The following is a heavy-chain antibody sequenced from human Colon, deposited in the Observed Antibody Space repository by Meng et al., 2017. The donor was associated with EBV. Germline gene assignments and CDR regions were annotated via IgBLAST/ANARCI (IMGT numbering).Heavy chain of an antibody. CDR3: ARVSSGWDYFDY. V-gene: IGHV4-31*03. Sequence: VQLQESGPVRVTPSQVMSLTCTVSCGSARCGGYYWTRIRQQPGKGLEWFGHITYSGSTFYHPSLQRRVIISIDTSKNQFSLNLRSVTAADTAVYYCARVSSGWDYFDYWGQGTLVTVSS. CDR1: CGSARCGGYY. J-gene: IGHJ4*02. CDR2: ITYSGST. D-gene: IGHD6-19*01.